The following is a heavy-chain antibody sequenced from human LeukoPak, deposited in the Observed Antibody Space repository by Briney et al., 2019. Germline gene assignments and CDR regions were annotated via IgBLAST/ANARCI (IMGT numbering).Heavy chain of an antibody. CDR2: ISGSGGST. Sequence: GGFLRLSCAASGFTFSSYAMSWVRQAPGKGLEWVSAISGSGGSTYYADSVKGRFTISRDNSKNTLYLQMNSLRAEDTAVYYCASQTLLFHIDYWGQGPLVTVSS. J-gene: IGHJ4*02. V-gene: IGHV3-23*01. CDR3: ASQTLLFHIDY. CDR1: GFTFSSYA. D-gene: IGHD2/OR15-2a*01.